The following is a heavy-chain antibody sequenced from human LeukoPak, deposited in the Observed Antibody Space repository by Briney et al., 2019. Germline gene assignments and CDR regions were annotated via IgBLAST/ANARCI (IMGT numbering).Heavy chain of an antibody. Sequence: ASVKVSCKASGYTLTGYYIHCVRHAPGHALEWMGRINPNSGGTNYAQKFQGRVTMTRDTSISTAYMELSRLRSDDTAVYYCARASSSGWRWGQGTLVTVSS. V-gene: IGHV1-2*06. J-gene: IGHJ4*02. CDR3: ARASSSGWR. CDR2: INPNSGGT. D-gene: IGHD6-19*01. CDR1: GYTLTGYY.